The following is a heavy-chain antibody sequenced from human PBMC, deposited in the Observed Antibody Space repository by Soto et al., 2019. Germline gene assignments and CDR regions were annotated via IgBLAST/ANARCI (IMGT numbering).Heavy chain of an antibody. D-gene: IGHD1-20*01. J-gene: IGHJ4*02. CDR3: AIPPDYNWDDY. CDR2: VSGSGGGT. CDR1: GFPFSSYT. Sequence: VQLLESGGGLVQPGGPLRLSCAAYGFPFSSYTMSWVRQAQGKGLQWSSAVSGSGGGTYYEDSVKGRFTNSRDNSKDTEYLQMNNLRAEDTAVSYCAIPPDYNWDDYCGGGTLGAVSS. V-gene: IGHV3-23*01.